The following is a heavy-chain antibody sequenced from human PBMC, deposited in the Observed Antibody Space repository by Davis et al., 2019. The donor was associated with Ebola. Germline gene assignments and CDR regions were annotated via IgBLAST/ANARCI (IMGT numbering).Heavy chain of an antibody. CDR1: GFTFSHYP. CDR3: TRHSPSSTHFKYGLDV. CDR2: VRTKANNYAA. J-gene: IGHJ6*02. D-gene: IGHD2-2*01. V-gene: IGHV3-73*01. Sequence: GGSLRLSCAASGFTFSHYPMHWVRQASGKGLEWVGRVRTKANNYAAAYAASVEGRFIIYRDDSKNTAYLQMNSLKPEDTAVYYCTRHSPSSTHFKYGLDVWGQGTTVTVS.